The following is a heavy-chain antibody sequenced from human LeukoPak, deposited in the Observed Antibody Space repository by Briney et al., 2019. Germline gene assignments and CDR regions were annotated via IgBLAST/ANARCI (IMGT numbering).Heavy chain of an antibody. Sequence: GGSLRLSCAASGFTFSSYAMSWVRQAPGKGLEWVGFIRSKAYGGTTEYAASVKGRFTISRDDSKSIAYLQMNSLKTEDTAVYYCTRDQTGYSSSPYYYYADMDVWGKGTTVTVSS. CDR3: TRDQTGYSSSPYYYYADMDV. CDR2: IRSKAYGGTT. J-gene: IGHJ6*03. D-gene: IGHD6-13*01. V-gene: IGHV3-49*04. CDR1: GFTFSSYA.